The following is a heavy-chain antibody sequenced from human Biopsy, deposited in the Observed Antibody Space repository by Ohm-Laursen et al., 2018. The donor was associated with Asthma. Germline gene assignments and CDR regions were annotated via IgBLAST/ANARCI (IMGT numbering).Heavy chain of an antibody. Sequence: SSVKVPCKTSGYTFNSAGITWVRQAPGQGLEWMGWISVYNGNTKVAQKLQDRVTMITDTSTSTACMELRSLRSDDTAVYFCARAVDYSHYYGIDVWGQGTTVTVS. CDR1: GYTFNSAG. V-gene: IGHV1-18*01. J-gene: IGHJ6*02. CDR3: ARAVDYSHYYGIDV. D-gene: IGHD3-10*01. CDR2: ISVYNGNT.